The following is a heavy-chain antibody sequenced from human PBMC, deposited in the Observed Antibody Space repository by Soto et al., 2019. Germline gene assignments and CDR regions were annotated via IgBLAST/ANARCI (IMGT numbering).Heavy chain of an antibody. CDR1: GDSISSGDYY. CDR3: ARYSSSWYPSNY. CDR2: IYYSGST. J-gene: IGHJ4*02. Sequence: SETLSLTCTVSGDSISSGDYYWSWIRQPPGKGLEWIGYIYYSGSTNYNPSLKSRVTISVDTSKNQFSLKLNSVTAADTAVYYCARYSSSWYPSNYWGQGTLVTVSS. D-gene: IGHD6-13*01. V-gene: IGHV4-61*08.